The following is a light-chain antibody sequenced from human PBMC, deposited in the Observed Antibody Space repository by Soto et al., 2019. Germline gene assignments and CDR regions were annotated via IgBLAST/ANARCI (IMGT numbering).Light chain of an antibody. Sequence: QSALTQPPSVSGTPGQRVSISCSGDSSTFANNYVHWYQQVPGAAPKLLMYRTDQRPSGVPERFSGSKSGTSASLTISGLRPEGEAQYYCAAYTGNWNGPVFGGGTKLTVL. V-gene: IGLV1-47*01. CDR3: AAYTGNWNGPV. CDR1: SSTFANNY. J-gene: IGLJ2*01. CDR2: RTD.